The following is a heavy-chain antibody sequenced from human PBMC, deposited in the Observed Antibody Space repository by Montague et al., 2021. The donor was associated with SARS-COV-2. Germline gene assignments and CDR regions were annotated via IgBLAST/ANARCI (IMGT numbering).Heavy chain of an antibody. CDR3: AKDREMGYSADY. V-gene: IGHV3-23*01. Sequence: SLRLSCAASGFMFRHYAMSWVRQAPGKGLEWVSGISTSGDYTYYADSLKGRFTISRDNSRNTLYLQMNSLRAEDTAIYYCAKDREMGYSADYWGQGTLVTVSS. J-gene: IGHJ4*02. CDR2: ISTSGDYT. CDR1: GFMFRHYA. D-gene: IGHD2-15*01.